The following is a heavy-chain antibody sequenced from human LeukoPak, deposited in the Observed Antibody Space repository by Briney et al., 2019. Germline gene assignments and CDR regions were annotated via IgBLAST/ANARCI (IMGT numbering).Heavy chain of an antibody. CDR1: GYTFTSYA. Sequence: ASVKVFCKASGYTFTSYAMHWVRQAPGQRLEWMGWINAGNGNTKYSQKFQGRVTITRDTSASTAYMELSSLRSEDTAVYYCARAPVGRSSSWQNWFDPWGQGTLVTVSS. CDR3: ARAPVGRSSSWQNWFDP. J-gene: IGHJ5*02. V-gene: IGHV1-3*01. CDR2: INAGNGNT. D-gene: IGHD6-13*01.